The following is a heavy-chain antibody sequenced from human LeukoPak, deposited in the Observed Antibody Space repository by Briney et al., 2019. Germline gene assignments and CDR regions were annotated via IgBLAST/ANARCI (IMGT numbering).Heavy chain of an antibody. CDR1: GYTFTSYG. J-gene: IGHJ4*02. V-gene: IGHV1-18*01. CDR2: ISAYNGNT. D-gene: IGHD1-26*01. CDR3: ARRIYSGSLYYFDY. Sequence: GASVKVSCKASGYTFTSYGISWVRQAPGQGLEWMGWISAYNGNTNYAQKLQGRVTMTTDTSTSTAYMELRSLRSDDTAVYYRARRIYSGSLYYFDYWGQGTLVTVSS.